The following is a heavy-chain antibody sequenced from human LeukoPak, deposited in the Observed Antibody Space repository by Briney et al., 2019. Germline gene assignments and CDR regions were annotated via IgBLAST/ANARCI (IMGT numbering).Heavy chain of an antibody. V-gene: IGHV4-34*01. CDR2: INHSAST. D-gene: IGHD1-14*01. J-gene: IGHJ5*02. Sequence: SETLSLTCAVYGGSISGYYWSWIRQPPGKGLEWIGEINHSASTYYNPSLKSRVTISVDTSKNQFSLKLSSVTAADTAVYYCAGLIRPGWFDPWGQGTLVTVSS. CDR1: GGSISGYY. CDR3: AGLIRPGWFDP.